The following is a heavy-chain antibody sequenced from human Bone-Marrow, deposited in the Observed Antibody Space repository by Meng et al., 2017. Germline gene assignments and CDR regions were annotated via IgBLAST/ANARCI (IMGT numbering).Heavy chain of an antibody. Sequence: QVQLRESGPALVKPSETLSLTCAVSGDSITNHNWWAWVRQPPGKGLEWIGEIPHRGNRAYNPAPKRSVHNVIDKSKNQFSLKLTSVTAADTAVYHCLRGSGGSVWGQGTLVTVSS. J-gene: IGHJ1*01. CDR2: IPHRGNR. CDR1: GDSITNHNW. D-gene: IGHD3-10*01. CDR3: LRGSGGSV. V-gene: IGHV4-4*02.